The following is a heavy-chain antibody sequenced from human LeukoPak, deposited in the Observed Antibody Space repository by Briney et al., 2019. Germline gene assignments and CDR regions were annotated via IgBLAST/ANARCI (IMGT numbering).Heavy chain of an antibody. CDR3: AREVRYGDYYYYYYMDV. CDR2: IYSGGST. CDR1: GFTVSSNY. V-gene: IGHV3-66*02. D-gene: IGHD4-17*01. J-gene: IGHJ6*03. Sequence: GGSLRPSCAASGFTVSSNYMSWVRQAPGKVLEWVSVIYSGGSTYYADSVKGRFTISRDNSKNTLYLQMNSLRAEDTAVYYCAREVRYGDYYYYYYMDVWGKGTTVTVSS.